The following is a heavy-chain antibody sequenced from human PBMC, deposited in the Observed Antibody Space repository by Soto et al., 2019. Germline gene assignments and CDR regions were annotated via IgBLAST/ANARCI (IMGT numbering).Heavy chain of an antibody. J-gene: IGHJ4*02. CDR3: XXXXXXXXXSYFDY. Sequence: EVQLVESGGGLVQPGGSLRLSCAASGFTVSTNYMSWVRQAPGKGLEWVSIIYSGNRTYYADSVKGRFTISRDGSKNTLYLQMNSLRAEDTAVXXXXXXXXXXXXSYFDYWGQGTLVTVSS. V-gene: IGHV3-66*01. CDR2: IYSGNRT. CDR1: GFTVSTNY.